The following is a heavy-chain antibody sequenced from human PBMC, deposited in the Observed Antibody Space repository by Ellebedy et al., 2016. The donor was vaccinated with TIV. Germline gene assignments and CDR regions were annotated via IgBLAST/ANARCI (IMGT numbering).Heavy chain of an antibody. CDR3: SRHRGYGMDV. J-gene: IGHJ6*02. D-gene: IGHD3-10*01. Sequence: GESLKISCKGSGYSFSTYWITWVRQMPGKGLEWMGKIDPTDSYTNYSPSFQGLVTISADESASPAYLQWPSLKASDSATYYCSRHRGYGMDVWGQGTTVTVSS. CDR1: GYSFSTYW. V-gene: IGHV5-10-1*01. CDR2: IDPTDSYT.